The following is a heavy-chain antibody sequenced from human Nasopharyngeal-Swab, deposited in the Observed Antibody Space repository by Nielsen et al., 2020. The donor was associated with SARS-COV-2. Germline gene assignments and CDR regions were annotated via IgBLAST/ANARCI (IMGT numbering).Heavy chain of an antibody. CDR2: IIQSGGST. J-gene: IGHJ3*02. D-gene: IGHD3-10*01. CDR1: GYTFTSYY. CDR3: ARGRITMVRGVRSFRAFDI. Sequence: ASVKVSCKASGYTFTSYYMHWVRHAPGQGREWLGIIIQSGGSTSYAQKFKGRVTMTRDTSPSTVYMELSSLRSEDTAVYYCARGRITMVRGVRSFRAFDIWGQGTMVTVSS. V-gene: IGHV1-46*01.